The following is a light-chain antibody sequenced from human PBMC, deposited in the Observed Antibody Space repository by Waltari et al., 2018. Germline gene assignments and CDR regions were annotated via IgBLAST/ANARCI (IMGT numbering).Light chain of an antibody. J-gene: IGKJ2*01. V-gene: IGKV2-28*01. CDR3: MQGLRTPYT. Sequence: DIVLTQSPLSLPVTPGEPASISCRSSQSLLYSPGYSSLEWYLQKPGTSPQPFISAGSXRXSGVPXXXSGSVSGTDFTLXISXVEADDVGVYYCMQGLRTPYTFGQGTKLEIK. CDR1: QSLLYSPGYSS. CDR2: AGS.